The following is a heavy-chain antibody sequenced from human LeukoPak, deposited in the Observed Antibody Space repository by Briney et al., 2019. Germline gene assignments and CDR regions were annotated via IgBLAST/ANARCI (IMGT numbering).Heavy chain of an antibody. CDR2: IHYTGNT. V-gene: IGHV4-39*01. D-gene: IGHD6-19*01. CDR1: GGSINNADFY. Sequence: SETLSLTCTVSGGSINNADFYWDWIRQPPGKDLEWIGNIHYTGNTYYNPSLRSRVTMYLDTSKNQFSLKLTTMNAADTAVYYCARHPVARNWFDPWGQGALVTVSS. CDR3: ARHPVARNWFDP. J-gene: IGHJ5*02.